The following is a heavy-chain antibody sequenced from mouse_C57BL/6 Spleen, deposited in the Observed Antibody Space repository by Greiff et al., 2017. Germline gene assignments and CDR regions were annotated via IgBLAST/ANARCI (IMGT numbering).Heavy chain of an antibody. Sequence: EVQLQQSGAELVRPGASVKLSCTASGFNIKDDYMHWVKQRPEQGLEWIGWIDPENGDTEYASKFQGKATITADTSSNTAYLQLSSLTSEDTAVYYCLDFPLYSNSAYWGQGTLVTVSA. J-gene: IGHJ3*01. V-gene: IGHV14-4*01. CDR1: GFNIKDDY. D-gene: IGHD2-5*01. CDR3: LDFPLYSNSAY. CDR2: IDPENGDT.